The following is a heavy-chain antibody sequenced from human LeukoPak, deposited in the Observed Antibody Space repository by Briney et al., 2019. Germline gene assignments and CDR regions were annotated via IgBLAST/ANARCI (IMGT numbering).Heavy chain of an antibody. CDR3: ARVVERYCSSTSCYYFDY. CDR2: ISAYNGNT. CDR1: GYTFTSYG. D-gene: IGHD2-2*01. V-gene: IGHV1-18*01. J-gene: IGHJ4*02. Sequence: ASVKVSCKASGYTFTSYGISWVGQARGQGGEWRGWISAYNGNTNYAQKLQGRVTMTTDTSTSTAYMELRSLRSDDTAVYYCARVVERYCSSTSCYYFDYWGQGTLVTVSS.